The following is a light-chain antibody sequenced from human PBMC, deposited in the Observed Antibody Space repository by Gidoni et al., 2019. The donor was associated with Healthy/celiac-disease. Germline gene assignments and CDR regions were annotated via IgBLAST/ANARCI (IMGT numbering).Light chain of an antibody. V-gene: IGKV1-39*01. CDR2: AAS. CDR3: QQSYSTPLT. J-gene: IGKJ4*01. Sequence: DIQMTQSPSSLSASVGDRVTIPCRASQSISSYLNWYQQKPGKAPKLLLYAASSLKSGVPSRFSGSGSGTDFTLTISSLQPEDFATYYCQQSYSTPLTFGGGTKVEIK. CDR1: QSISSY.